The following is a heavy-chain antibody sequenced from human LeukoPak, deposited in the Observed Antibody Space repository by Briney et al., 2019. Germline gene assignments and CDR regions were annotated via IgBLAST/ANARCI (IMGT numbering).Heavy chain of an antibody. CDR2: IYYSGIT. D-gene: IGHD1-26*01. J-gene: IGHJ6*02. Sequence: MSSETLSLTCTVSGGSVSSGSYYWSWIRQPPGKGLEWIGYIYYSGITNYNPSLKSRVTISVDTSKNQFSLKLNSVTAADTAVYYCAREPHSDPRGYYGMDVWGHGTTVTVSS. CDR3: AREPHSDPRGYYGMDV. V-gene: IGHV4-61*01. CDR1: GGSVSSGSYY.